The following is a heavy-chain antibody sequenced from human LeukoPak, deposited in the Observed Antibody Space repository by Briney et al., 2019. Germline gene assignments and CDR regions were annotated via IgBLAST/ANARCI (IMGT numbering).Heavy chain of an antibody. CDR3: ARSQSSSLIDY. CDR2: IWYDGTSK. V-gene: IGHV3-33*01. D-gene: IGHD6-13*01. CDR1: GFSLSAYG. J-gene: IGHJ4*02. Sequence: KTGRSLRLSCAASGFSLSAYGVPWVRQAPGKGLEWVAVIWYDGTSKDYADSVKGRFTFSRDNSKNTLYLQMNSLTVEDTAVYYCARSQSSSLIDYWGQGTLVTVSS.